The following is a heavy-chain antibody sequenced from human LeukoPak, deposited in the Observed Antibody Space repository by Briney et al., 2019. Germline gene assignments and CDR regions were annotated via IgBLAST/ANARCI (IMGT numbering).Heavy chain of an antibody. CDR2: ISGSGGST. CDR3: AKELTMVRGVNRHDY. D-gene: IGHD3-10*01. J-gene: IGHJ4*02. Sequence: GGSLRLSCAASGFTLSYFGMNWVRQAPGKGLEWVSAISGSGGSTYYADSVRGRFTISRDNSKNTLYLQMNSLRAEDTAVYYCAKELTMVRGVNRHDYWGQGTLVTVSS. CDR1: GFTLSYFG. V-gene: IGHV3-23*01.